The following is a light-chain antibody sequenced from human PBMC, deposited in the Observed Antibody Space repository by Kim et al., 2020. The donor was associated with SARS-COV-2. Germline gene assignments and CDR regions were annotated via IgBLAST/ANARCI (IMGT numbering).Light chain of an antibody. Sequence: GQRVTISFSGSSSNIGSNTINLYNQLQGTAPKHLIYSNNQRPSGVPDRFSGSKSGTSSSLAISGLQSEDEADYYCAAWDDSLNGPVFGGGTQLTVL. CDR1: SSNIGSNT. V-gene: IGLV1-44*01. J-gene: IGLJ3*02. CDR2: SNN. CDR3: AAWDDSLNGPV.